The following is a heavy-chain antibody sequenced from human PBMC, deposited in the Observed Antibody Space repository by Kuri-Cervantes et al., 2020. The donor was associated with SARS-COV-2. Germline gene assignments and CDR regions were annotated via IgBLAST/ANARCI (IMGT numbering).Heavy chain of an antibody. CDR2: INSDGSST. D-gene: IGHD5-18*01. CDR1: GFTFSSYW. V-gene: IGHV3-74*01. J-gene: IGHJ4*02. CDR3: AREDSYGYGDY. Sequence: GGSLRLSCAASGFTFSSYWMHWVRQAPGKGLVWVSRINSDGSSTSYADSVKGRFTISRDNAKNSLYLQMNSLRAEDMAVYYCAREDSYGYGDYWGQGTLVTVSS.